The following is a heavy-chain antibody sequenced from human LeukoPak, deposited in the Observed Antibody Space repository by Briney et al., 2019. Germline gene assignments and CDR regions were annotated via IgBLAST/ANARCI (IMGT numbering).Heavy chain of an antibody. D-gene: IGHD3-22*01. CDR2: ISGSGGST. Sequence: GGSLRLSCAASGFTFSSYAMSWVRQAPGKGLEWVSVISGSGGSTYYADSVKGRFTISRDNSKNTLYLEVNSLRAEDTAVYYCATAFYFDSSGPYWYFDLWGRGTLVTVSS. V-gene: IGHV3-23*01. CDR3: ATAFYFDSSGPYWYFDL. J-gene: IGHJ2*01. CDR1: GFTFSSYA.